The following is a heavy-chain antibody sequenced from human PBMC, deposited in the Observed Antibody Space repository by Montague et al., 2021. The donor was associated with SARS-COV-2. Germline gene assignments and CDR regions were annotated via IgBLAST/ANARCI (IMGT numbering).Heavy chain of an antibody. CDR2: IYYSGST. CDR1: GDLISPYY. D-gene: IGHD2-21*01. Sequence: SETLSLTCTVSGDLISPYYLNWIRQPPGKRPEWIGNIYYSGSTNYNPSLMSRVTISVDTSKSHVSLKLSSVTAADTAVYYCVRGAYGGGAPFDYWGQGALVTVSS. V-gene: IGHV4-59*01. J-gene: IGHJ4*02. CDR3: VRGAYGGGAPFDY.